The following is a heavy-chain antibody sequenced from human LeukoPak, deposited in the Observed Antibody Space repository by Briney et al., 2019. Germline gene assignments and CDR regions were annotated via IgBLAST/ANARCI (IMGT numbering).Heavy chain of an antibody. J-gene: IGHJ4*02. CDR2: ISSSGSTI. CDR3: ARDPPHYDFWSGYYVDY. D-gene: IGHD3-3*01. CDR1: GFTFSDYY. V-gene: IGHV3-11*04. Sequence: GGSLRLSCAAFGFTFSDYYMSWIRQAPGKGLEWVSYISSSGSTIYYADSVKGRFPIPRDKAKNSLYLQMNSLRAEDTAVYYCARDPPHYDFWSGYYVDYWGQGTLVTVSS.